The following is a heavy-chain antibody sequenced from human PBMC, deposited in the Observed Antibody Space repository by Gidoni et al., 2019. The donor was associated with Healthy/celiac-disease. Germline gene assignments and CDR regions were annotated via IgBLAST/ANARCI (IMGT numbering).Heavy chain of an antibody. CDR1: GFTFRSYA. V-gene: IGHV3-30-3*01. CDR3: AREGYDFWSGWTTYYYYGMDV. D-gene: IGHD3-3*01. J-gene: IGHJ6*02. Sequence: QVQLVASGGGVVQTGRSRRPSCAASGFTFRSYAMPWARQAPGKGLEWVAVISYDGSNKYYADSVKGRFTISRDNSKNTLYLQMNSLRAEDTAVYYCAREGYDFWSGWTTYYYYGMDVWGQGTTVTVSS. CDR2: ISYDGSNK.